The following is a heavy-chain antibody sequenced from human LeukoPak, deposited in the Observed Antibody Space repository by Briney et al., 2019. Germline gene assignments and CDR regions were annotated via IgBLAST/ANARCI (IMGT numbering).Heavy chain of an antibody. CDR3: ARDFPLPKGDSSGYYEAPDAFDI. D-gene: IGHD3-22*01. CDR2: ISSSSTYI. Sequence: PGGSLRLSCAASGFTFSDYYMSWIRQAPGKGLEWVSYISSSSTYIYYADSVKGRFTISRDNAKNSLYLQMNSLRAEDTAVYYCARDFPLPKGDSSGYYEAPDAFDIWGQGTMVTVSS. CDR1: GFTFSDYY. V-gene: IGHV3-11*06. J-gene: IGHJ3*02.